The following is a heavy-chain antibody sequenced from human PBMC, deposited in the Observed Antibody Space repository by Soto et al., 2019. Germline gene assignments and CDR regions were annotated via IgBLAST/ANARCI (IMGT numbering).Heavy chain of an antibody. D-gene: IGHD3-16*01. J-gene: IGHJ5*02. V-gene: IGHV3-72*01. CDR3: ASVRAGGVRWFEP. CDR1: GFTFSDHY. CDR2: TRNKVNSYTT. Sequence: GESLKISCVASGFTFSDHYMDWVRQAPGKGVEWVGRTRNKVNSYTTEYAAAGKGRFISSRDDSKNSLYLQMNRLKTEDTAVYYCASVRAGGVRWFEPWGQGTLVTVSP.